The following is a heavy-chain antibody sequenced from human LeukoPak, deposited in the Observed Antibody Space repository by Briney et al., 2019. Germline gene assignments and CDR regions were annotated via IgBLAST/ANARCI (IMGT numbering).Heavy chain of an antibody. V-gene: IGHV3-30*18. CDR1: GFTFSSYG. CDR3: AQDLGIAVAGGDDY. J-gene: IGHJ4*02. CDR2: ISYDGSNK. D-gene: IGHD6-19*01. Sequence: GGSLRLSCAASGFTFSSYGMHWVRQAPGKGLEWVAVISYDGSNKYYADSVKGRFTISRDNSKNTLYLQMNSLRAEDTAVYYCAQDLGIAVAGGDDYWGQGTLVTVSS.